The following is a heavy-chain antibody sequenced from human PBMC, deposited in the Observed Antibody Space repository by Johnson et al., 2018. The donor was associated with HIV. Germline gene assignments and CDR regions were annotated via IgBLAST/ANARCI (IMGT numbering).Heavy chain of an antibody. CDR3: ARDQFYSSSWYDTFDI. J-gene: IGHJ3*02. CDR1: GLTVSSNY. CDR2: IYSGGST. D-gene: IGHD6-13*01. Sequence: VQLVESGGGLVQPGGSLRLSCVASGLTVSSNYMSWVRQAPGGGLECVSVIYSGGSTYYADSVKGRFTISRDSSKNTLYLQMNSLRAEDTAVYYCARDQFYSSSWYDTFDIWGQGTMVTVSS. V-gene: IGHV3-66*01.